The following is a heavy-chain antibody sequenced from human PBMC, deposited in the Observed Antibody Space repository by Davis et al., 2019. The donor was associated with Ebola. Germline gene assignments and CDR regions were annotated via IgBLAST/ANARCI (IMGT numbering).Heavy chain of an antibody. J-gene: IGHJ5*02. D-gene: IGHD5-12*01. CDR3: ARDAWLRKNWFDP. CDR1: GYTFTSYD. V-gene: IGHV1-18*01. Sequence: ASVKVSCKASGYTFTSYDITWVRQAPGQGLEWMAWISAYNGNTNYAQKLQGRVTMTTDTSTSTAYMELRSLRSDNTAVYYCARDAWLRKNWFDPWGQGTLVTVSS. CDR2: ISAYNGNT.